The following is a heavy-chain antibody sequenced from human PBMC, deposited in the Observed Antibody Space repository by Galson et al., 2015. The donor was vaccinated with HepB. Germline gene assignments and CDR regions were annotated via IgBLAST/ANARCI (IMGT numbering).Heavy chain of an antibody. CDR3: AKNPGYTSSWYGED. Sequence: CKASGGTFSSYAISWVRQAPGQGLEWMGGIIPIFGTTNYAQKFQGRVTITADESTSTAYMELSSLRSEDTAVYYCAKNPGYTSSWYGEDWGQGTLVTVSS. D-gene: IGHD6-13*01. V-gene: IGHV1-69*01. CDR2: IIPIFGTT. CDR1: GGTFSSYA. J-gene: IGHJ4*02.